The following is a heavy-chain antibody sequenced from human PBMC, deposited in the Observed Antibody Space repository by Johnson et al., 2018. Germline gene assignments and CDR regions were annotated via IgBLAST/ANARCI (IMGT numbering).Heavy chain of an antibody. D-gene: IGHD3-10*01. J-gene: IGHJ4*02. V-gene: IGHV3-49*03. CDR3: TRVQYYGSGSYFSLDY. Sequence: EVQLVETGGGLVQPGRSLRLSCTASGFTFGDCAVSWFRQAPGKGLEWVGFIRSKAYGGTTEYAASVKARFTISRDDSKSIAYLQMNSLNTEDTAVYYCTRVQYYGSGSYFSLDYWGQGTLVTVSS. CDR2: IRSKAYGGTT. CDR1: GFTFGDCA.